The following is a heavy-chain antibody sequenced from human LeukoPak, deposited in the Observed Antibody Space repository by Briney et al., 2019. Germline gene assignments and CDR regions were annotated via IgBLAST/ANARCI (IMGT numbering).Heavy chain of an antibody. V-gene: IGHV3-33*01. CDR3: AREREYSSGWYNRNYYYGMDV. Sequence: PGGSLRLSCAASGFTFSSYGMHWVRQAPGKGLEWVAVIWYDGSNKYYADSVKGRFTISRDNSKNTLYLQMNSLRAEDTAVYYCAREREYSSGWYNRNYYYGMDVWGQGTTVTVSS. D-gene: IGHD6-19*01. CDR1: GFTFSSYG. J-gene: IGHJ6*02. CDR2: IWYDGSNK.